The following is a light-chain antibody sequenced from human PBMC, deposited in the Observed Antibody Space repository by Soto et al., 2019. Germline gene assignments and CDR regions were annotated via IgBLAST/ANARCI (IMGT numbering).Light chain of an antibody. V-gene: IGLV2-14*01. Sequence: QSVLTQPSSVSGSPGQSITISCTGTISDVGGHNYVSWYQQHPGKAPKLMIYEVSNRPSGVSNRFSGSKSGNTASLTISGLQAEDEADYYCSSYIRSNPTYVFGSGTKVTV. CDR1: ISDVGGHNY. J-gene: IGLJ1*01. CDR2: EVS. CDR3: SSYIRSNPTYV.